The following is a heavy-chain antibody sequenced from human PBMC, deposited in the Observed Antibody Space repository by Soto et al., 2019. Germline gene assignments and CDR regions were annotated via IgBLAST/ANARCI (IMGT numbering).Heavy chain of an antibody. Sequence: PGESLKISCKGSGYSFTSYWIGWVRQMPGKGLEWMGIIYPGDSDTRYSPSFQGQVTISADKSISTAYLQWSSLRASDTAMYYCARQKGSSSNLLGYYYGMDVWGQGTTVTVSS. D-gene: IGHD6-6*01. V-gene: IGHV5-51*01. CDR2: IYPGDSDT. J-gene: IGHJ6*02. CDR1: GYSFTSYW. CDR3: ARQKGSSSNLLGYYYGMDV.